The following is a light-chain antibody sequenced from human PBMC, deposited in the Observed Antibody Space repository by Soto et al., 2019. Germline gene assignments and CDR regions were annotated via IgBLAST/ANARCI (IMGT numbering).Light chain of an antibody. CDR3: SSFTSSNTWV. Sequence: QSALTQPPSVSGSPGQSVTISCTGTSSDVGSYNRVSWYQQPPGTAPKLIIYEVSNRPSGVPDRFLGSKSGNTASLTISGLQAEDEADYYCSSFTSSNTWVFGGGTKVTVL. J-gene: IGLJ3*02. CDR2: EVS. V-gene: IGLV2-18*02. CDR1: SSDVGSYNR.